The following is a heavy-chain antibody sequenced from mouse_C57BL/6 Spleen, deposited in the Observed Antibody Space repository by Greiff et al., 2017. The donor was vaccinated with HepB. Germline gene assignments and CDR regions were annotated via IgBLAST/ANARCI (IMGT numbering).Heavy chain of an antibody. CDR2: INPNNGGT. V-gene: IGHV1-26*01. D-gene: IGHD1-1*01. CDR3: ALLWDYAMDY. Sequence: VQLKQSGPELVKPGASVKISCKASGYTFTDYYMNWVKQSHGKSLEWIGDINPNNGGTSYNQKFKGKATLTVDKSSSTAYMELRSLTSEDSAVYYCALLWDYAMDYWGQGTSVTVSS. CDR1: GYTFTDYY. J-gene: IGHJ4*01.